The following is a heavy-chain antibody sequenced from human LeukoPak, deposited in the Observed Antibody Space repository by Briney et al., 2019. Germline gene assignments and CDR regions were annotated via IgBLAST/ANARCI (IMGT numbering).Heavy chain of an antibody. CDR1: GYSISSGYY. CDR3: ARGRGYSYGKAPFDY. CDR2: IYHSGST. J-gene: IGHJ4*02. Sequence: MPSETLSLTCTVSGYSISSGYYWGWIRQPPGKGLEWIGSIYHSGSTYYNPSLKSRVTISVDTSKNQFSLKLSSVTAADTAVYYCARGRGYSYGKAPFDYWGQGTLVTVSS. V-gene: IGHV4-38-2*02. D-gene: IGHD5-18*01.